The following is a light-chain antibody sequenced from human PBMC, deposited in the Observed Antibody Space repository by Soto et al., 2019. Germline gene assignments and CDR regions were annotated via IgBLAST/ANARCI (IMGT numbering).Light chain of an antibody. CDR2: DAS. J-gene: IGKJ1*01. V-gene: IGKV1-33*01. CDR3: QQYYMGWT. CDR1: QDISNY. Sequence: DIQMTQSPSSLSAXXXXXXXXXXQASQDISNYLNWYQQKPGKAPKLLIYDASTLESGVPSRFSGFGSGTEFTLSISGLQPDDFGTYYCQQYYMGWTFGQGTKVDIK.